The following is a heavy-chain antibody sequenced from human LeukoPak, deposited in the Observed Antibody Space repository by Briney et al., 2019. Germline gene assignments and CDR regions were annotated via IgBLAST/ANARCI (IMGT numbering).Heavy chain of an antibody. CDR2: ISIAGST. V-gene: IGHV3-23*01. CDR3: AKAYYYDSRASYYFDS. J-gene: IGHJ4*02. Sequence: GWSLRLSCAASGFTFSSCAMSWVRQAPGKGLEWVSGISIAGSTYYADSVKGRFTISRDNSKNTLYLQLNSLRAEDTAIYYCAKAYYYDSRASYYFDSWGQGTLVTVSS. CDR1: GFTFSSCA. D-gene: IGHD3-22*01.